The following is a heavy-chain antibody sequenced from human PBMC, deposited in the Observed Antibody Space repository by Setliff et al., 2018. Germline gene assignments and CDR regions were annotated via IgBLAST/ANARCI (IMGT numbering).Heavy chain of an antibody. J-gene: IGHJ6*03. CDR1: DDSISSRHYY. V-gene: IGHV4-61*09. CDR2: IYTSWST. Sequence: PSETLSLTCTVSDDSISSRHYYWSFIRQPAGKGLEWIGQIYTSWSTNYNPSLKSRVTISLDTSNNQFSLSLSSVTAADTAVYYCARMSGFQYMDVWGKGTTVTVSS. D-gene: IGHD3-3*01. CDR3: ARMSGFQYMDV.